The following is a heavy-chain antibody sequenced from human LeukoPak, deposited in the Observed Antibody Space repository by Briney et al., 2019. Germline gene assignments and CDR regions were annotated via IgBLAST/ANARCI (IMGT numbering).Heavy chain of an antibody. V-gene: IGHV1-69*04. CDR3: AAVVVVAATTFDY. J-gene: IGHJ4*02. CDR1: GGTFSSYA. Sequence: SVKVSCKASGGTFSSYAISWVRQAPGQGLEWMGRIIPILGIANYAQKFQGRVTITADKSTSTAYMELSSLRSEDTAVYYCAAVVVVAATTFDYWGQGTLVTVSS. D-gene: IGHD2-15*01. CDR2: IIPILGIA.